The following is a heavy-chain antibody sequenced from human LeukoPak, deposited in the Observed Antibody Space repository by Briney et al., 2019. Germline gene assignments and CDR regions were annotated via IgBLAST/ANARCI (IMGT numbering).Heavy chain of an antibody. CDR3: VRLQPNTGEWAFDI. J-gene: IGHJ3*02. D-gene: IGHD1-1*01. CDR1: GGSISSYY. Sequence: SETLSLTCTVSGGSISSYYWSWIRQPPGEGLEWIGYISNSGSTNYNPSLKSRVTISVDTYKNQLSLKLSSVTAADTAVYHCVRLQPNTGEWAFDIWGQGTMVSVSS. V-gene: IGHV4-59*01. CDR2: ISNSGST.